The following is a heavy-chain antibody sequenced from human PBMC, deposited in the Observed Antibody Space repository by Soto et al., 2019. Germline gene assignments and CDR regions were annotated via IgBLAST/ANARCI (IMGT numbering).Heavy chain of an antibody. V-gene: IGHV1-46*01. CDR3: ARVRLPGGFDY. D-gene: IGHD2-2*01. CDR1: GYTFTSYY. Sequence: QVQLVQSGAEVKKPGASVKVSCKASGYTFTSYYMHWVRQAPGQGLEWMGIINPSGGSTSYAQKFQGRVTMTRDTSTSTVYMELSSVRSEDTAVYYCARVRLPGGFDYWGQGTLVTVSS. CDR2: INPSGGST. J-gene: IGHJ4*02.